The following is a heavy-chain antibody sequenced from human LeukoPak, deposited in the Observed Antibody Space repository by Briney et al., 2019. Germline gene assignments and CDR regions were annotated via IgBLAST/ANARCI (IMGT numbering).Heavy chain of an antibody. CDR2: INHGGST. D-gene: IGHD3-10*01. J-gene: IGHJ6*03. CDR3: ARGVWFGDYPVHMDA. CDR1: GGSLSAYY. Sequence: SETLSLTCAVYGGSLSAYYWTWIRQPPGKGLEWIGEINHGGSTNYNPSLKSRVTISVDTSKNQFSLKLSSVTAADTAVYYCARGVWFGDYPVHMDAWGKGTTVTISS. V-gene: IGHV4-34*01.